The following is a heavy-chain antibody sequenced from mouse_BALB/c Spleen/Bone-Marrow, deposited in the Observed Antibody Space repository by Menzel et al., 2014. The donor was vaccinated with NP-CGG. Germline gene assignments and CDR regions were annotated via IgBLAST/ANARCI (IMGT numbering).Heavy chain of an antibody. J-gene: IGHJ3*01. D-gene: IGHD3-2*01. Sequence: QVHVKQSGPELVKPGALVKISCKASGYTFTSYDINWVKRRPGQGLEWIGWIYPGDGSTKYNEKFKGKATLTADKSSSTAYMQLSSLTSENSAVYFCARSGDSSGYGFAYWGQGTLVTVSA. CDR1: GYTFTSYD. CDR3: ARSGDSSGYGFAY. V-gene: IGHV1S56*01. CDR2: IYPGDGST.